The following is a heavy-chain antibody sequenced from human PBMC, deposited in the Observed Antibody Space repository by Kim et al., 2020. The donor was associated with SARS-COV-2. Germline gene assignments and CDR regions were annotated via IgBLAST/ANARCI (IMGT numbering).Heavy chain of an antibody. V-gene: IGHV1-69*01. D-gene: IGHD2-15*01. J-gene: IGHJ4*02. Sequence: FQGRVTIPADESTSTAYMELSSLRSEDTAVYYCARASLGYCSGGSCYFDYWGQGTLVTVSS. CDR3: ARASLGYCSGGSCYFDY.